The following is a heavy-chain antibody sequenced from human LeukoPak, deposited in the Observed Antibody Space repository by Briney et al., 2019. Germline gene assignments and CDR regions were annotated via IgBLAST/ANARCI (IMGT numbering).Heavy chain of an antibody. CDR2: IRYDGSNK. Sequence: GGSLRLSCAAPGFTFSSYGMHWVRQAPGKGLEWVAFIRYDGSNKYYADSVKGRFTISRDNSKNTLYLQMNSLRAEDTAVYYCARESYSNYVADYWGQGTLVTVSS. CDR3: ARESYSNYVADY. CDR1: GFTFSSYG. V-gene: IGHV3-30*02. D-gene: IGHD4-11*01. J-gene: IGHJ4*02.